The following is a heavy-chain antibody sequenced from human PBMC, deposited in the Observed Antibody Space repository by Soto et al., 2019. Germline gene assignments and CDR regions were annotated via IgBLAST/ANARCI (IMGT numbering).Heavy chain of an antibody. CDR2: ISAYNGNT. Sequence: GASVKVSCKASGYIFTTYGVSWVRQAPGQGLEWMGWISAYNGNTDYAQKFQGRLTLTTDTSARTAYMDLRTLTSDDTAVYYCARDVNPIFTGFSRGWFDPWGQGTLVTVSS. CDR3: ARDVNPIFTGFSRGWFDP. J-gene: IGHJ5*02. CDR1: GYIFTTYG. V-gene: IGHV1-18*01. D-gene: IGHD3-9*01.